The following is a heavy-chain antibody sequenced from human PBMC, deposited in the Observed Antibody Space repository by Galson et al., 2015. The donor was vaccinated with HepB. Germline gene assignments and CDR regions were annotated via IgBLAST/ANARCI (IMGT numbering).Heavy chain of an antibody. CDR1: GFTFGDYA. V-gene: IGHV3-49*04. D-gene: IGHD2-2*01. CDR3: TRAPDIVVVPAALN. Sequence: SLRLSCAASGFTFGDYAMCWVRQAPGKGLEWVGFIRSKAYGGTTEYAASVKGRFTISRDDSKSIAYLQMNSLKTEDTAVYYCTRAPDIVVVPAALNWGQGTLVTVSS. CDR2: IRSKAYGGTT. J-gene: IGHJ4*02.